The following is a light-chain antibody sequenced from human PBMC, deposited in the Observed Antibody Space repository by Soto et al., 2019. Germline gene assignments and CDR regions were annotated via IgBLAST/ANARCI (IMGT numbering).Light chain of an antibody. CDR1: QPLSVN. J-gene: IGKJ5*01. Sequence: EIVLSQSPGTLSLTPGERATLSCRASQPLSVNSLAWYQQKPGQAPRLLIYGASTRATGIPARFSGDGSGTEFTLTIDSLQSEDFVVYYCLQYDGWPLTFGQRTRLEIK. V-gene: IGKV3-15*01. CDR2: GAS. CDR3: LQYDGWPLT.